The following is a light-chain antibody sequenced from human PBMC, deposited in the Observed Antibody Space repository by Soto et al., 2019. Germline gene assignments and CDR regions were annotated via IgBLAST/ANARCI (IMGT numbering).Light chain of an antibody. CDR1: SSDVGGYNY. Sequence: QSVLTQPASVSGSPGQSITISCTGTSSDVGGYNYVSWYQQHPCKAPKLMIYDVSNRPSGFSNRFSVSKCGNTASLTISGLQAEDEADYYCSSYTSISTAVVFGGGTKVTVL. V-gene: IGLV2-14*01. CDR3: SSYTSISTAVV. CDR2: DVS. J-gene: IGLJ2*01.